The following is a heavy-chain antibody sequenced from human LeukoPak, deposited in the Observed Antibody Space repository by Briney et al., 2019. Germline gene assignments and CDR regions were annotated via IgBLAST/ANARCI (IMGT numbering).Heavy chain of an antibody. CDR2: IYYSGST. J-gene: IGHJ6*03. V-gene: IGHV4-59*02. Sequence: SETLSLTCTVSGGSVSNYYWSWTRQPPGKGLEWIGYIYYSGSTNYNPSLKSRVTISVDTSKDQFSLKLSSVTAADTAVYYCARGAYSSAWYTYYYYMDVWGKGTTVTVSS. D-gene: IGHD6-19*01. CDR3: ARGAYSSAWYTYYYYMDV. CDR1: GGSVSNYY.